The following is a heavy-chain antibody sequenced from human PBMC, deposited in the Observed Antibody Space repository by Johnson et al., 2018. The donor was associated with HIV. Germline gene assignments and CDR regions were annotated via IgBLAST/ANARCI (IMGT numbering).Heavy chain of an antibody. V-gene: IGHV3-7*01. J-gene: IGHJ3*02. Sequence: MQLVESGGGLVQPGGSLRLSCAASGFTFSSYWMSWVRQAPGKGLEWVANIKQDGSAKYYVDSVKGRFTSSRDNAKNSLSLQMKRLRAGDTAVYYCARDLRRYSSSPGPFDIWGQGTMVTVSS. CDR1: GFTFSSYW. CDR2: IKQDGSAK. D-gene: IGHD6-6*01. CDR3: ARDLRRYSSSPGPFDI.